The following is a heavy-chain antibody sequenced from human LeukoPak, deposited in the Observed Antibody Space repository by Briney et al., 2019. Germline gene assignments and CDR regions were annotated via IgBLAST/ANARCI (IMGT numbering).Heavy chain of an antibody. CDR3: ARDYGFWSGYYTGIFDY. D-gene: IGHD3-3*01. Sequence: GGSLRLSCAASGFTFNSYSMNWVRQAPGKGLEWVSYISSSSSTIYYADSVKGRFTISRDNAKNSLYLQMNSLRAEDTAVYYCARDYGFWSGYYTGIFDYWGQGTLVTVSS. CDR1: GFTFNSYS. V-gene: IGHV3-48*01. CDR2: ISSSSSTI. J-gene: IGHJ4*02.